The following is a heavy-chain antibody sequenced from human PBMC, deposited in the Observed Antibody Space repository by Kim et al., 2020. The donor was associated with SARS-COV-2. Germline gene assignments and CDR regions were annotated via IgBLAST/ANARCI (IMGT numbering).Heavy chain of an antibody. CDR3: ASGMYYYDSSGYYCAFDI. V-gene: IGHV4-39*01. Sequence: SETLSLTCTVSGGSISSSSYYWGWIRQPPGKGLEWIGSIYYSGSTYYNPSLKSRVTISVDTSKNQFSLKLSSVTAADTAVYYCASGMYYYDSSGYYCAFDIWGQGTMVTVSS. CDR1: GGSISSSSYY. CDR2: IYYSGST. J-gene: IGHJ3*02. D-gene: IGHD3-22*01.